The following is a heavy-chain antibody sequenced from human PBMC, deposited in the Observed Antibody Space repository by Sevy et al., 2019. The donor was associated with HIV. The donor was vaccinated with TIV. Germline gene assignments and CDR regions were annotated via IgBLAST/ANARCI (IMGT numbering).Heavy chain of an antibody. D-gene: IGHD3-10*02. CDR1: GFTVSSNY. CDR2: IYSGGST. Sequence: GGSLRLSCAASGFTVSSNYMSWVRQAPGKGLECVSVIYSGGSTYYADSVKGRFTISRDNSKNTLYLQMNSLRAEDTAVYYCARVLAEYYYVLTNWGQGTLVTVSS. V-gene: IGHV3-53*01. J-gene: IGHJ4*02. CDR3: ARVLAEYYYVLTN.